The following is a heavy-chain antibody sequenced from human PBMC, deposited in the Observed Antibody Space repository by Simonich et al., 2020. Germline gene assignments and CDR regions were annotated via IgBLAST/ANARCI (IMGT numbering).Heavy chain of an antibody. CDR2: IGAYKGNT. V-gene: IGHV1-18*01. CDR3: ARASRGTWWYYYFDY. D-gene: IGHD2-15*01. Sequence: QVQLVQSGAEVKKPGASVKVSCKASGYTFTSYGISWVRQAPGQGLEWMGRIGAYKGNTNYAQKLQGRVTMTTDTSTSTAYMELRSLRSDDTAVYYCARASRGTWWYYYFDYWGQGTLVTVSS. CDR1: GYTFTSYG. J-gene: IGHJ4*02.